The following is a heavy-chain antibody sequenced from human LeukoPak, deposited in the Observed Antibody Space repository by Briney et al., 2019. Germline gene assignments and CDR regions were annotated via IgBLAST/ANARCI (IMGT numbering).Heavy chain of an antibody. Sequence: SVKVSCKASGGTFSSYAISWVRQAPGQGLEWMGGIIPIFGTANYAQKFQGRVTTTTDESTSTAYMELSSLRSEDTAVYYCAADPDGYKPYGAFDIWGQGTMVTVSS. J-gene: IGHJ3*02. V-gene: IGHV1-69*05. CDR2: IIPIFGTA. CDR3: AADPDGYKPYGAFDI. D-gene: IGHD5-24*01. CDR1: GGTFSSYA.